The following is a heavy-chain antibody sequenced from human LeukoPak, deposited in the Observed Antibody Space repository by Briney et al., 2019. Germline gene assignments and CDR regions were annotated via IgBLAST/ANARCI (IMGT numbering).Heavy chain of an antibody. V-gene: IGHV3-21*01. J-gene: IGHJ6*03. Sequence: PGGSLRLSCAASGFTFSSYSMNWVRQAPGKGLEWVSSISSSSSYIYYADSVKGRFTISRDNAKNSLYLQMNSLRAEDTAVYYCAREPYYYDSSGYFKFDYYYMDVWGKGTTVTVSS. CDR1: GFTFSSYS. D-gene: IGHD3-22*01. CDR2: ISSSSSYI. CDR3: AREPYYYDSSGYFKFDYYYMDV.